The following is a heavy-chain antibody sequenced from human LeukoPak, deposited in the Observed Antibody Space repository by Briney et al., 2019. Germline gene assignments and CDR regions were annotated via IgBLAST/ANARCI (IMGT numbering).Heavy chain of an antibody. CDR2: IYYSGST. D-gene: IGHD2-2*01. J-gene: IGHJ4*02. V-gene: IGHV4-59*12. CDR3: ARYCSSTSCYRYSFDY. Sequence: SETLSLTCTVSGGSISSYYWSWIRQPPGKGLEWIGSIYYSGSTYYNPSLKSRVTISVDTSKNQFSLKLSSVTAADTAVYYCARYCSSTSCYRYSFDYWGQGTLVTVSS. CDR1: GGSISSYY.